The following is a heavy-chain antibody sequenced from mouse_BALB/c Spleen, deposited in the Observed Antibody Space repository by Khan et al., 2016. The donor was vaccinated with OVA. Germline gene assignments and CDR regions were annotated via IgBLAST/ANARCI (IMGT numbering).Heavy chain of an antibody. D-gene: IGHD1-2*01. CDR3: ARRNYFGYTFAY. CDR1: GYTFTDYY. V-gene: IGHV1-77*01. J-gene: IGHJ3*01. Sequence: QVRLQQSGAELARPGASVKLSCTASGYTFTDYYINWVKQRTGQGLEWIGEISPGSGDTYYNERFMGKATLTADNSSSTAYMQLSSLTSEDSAVYFCARRNYFGYTFAYWGQGTLVTVSA. CDR2: ISPGSGDT.